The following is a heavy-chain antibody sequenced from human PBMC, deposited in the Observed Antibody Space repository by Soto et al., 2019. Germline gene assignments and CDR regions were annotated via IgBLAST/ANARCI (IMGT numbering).Heavy chain of an antibody. V-gene: IGHV4-31*03. CDR3: ARTTVDTAMVPFDY. CDR1: GGSISSGGYY. Sequence: PSETLSLTCTVSGGSISSGGYYWSWIRQHPGKGLEWIGYIYYSGSTYYNPSLKSRVTISVDTSKNQFSLKLSSVTAADTAVYYCARTTVDTAMVPFDYWGQGTLVTVS. J-gene: IGHJ4*02. CDR2: IYYSGST. D-gene: IGHD5-18*01.